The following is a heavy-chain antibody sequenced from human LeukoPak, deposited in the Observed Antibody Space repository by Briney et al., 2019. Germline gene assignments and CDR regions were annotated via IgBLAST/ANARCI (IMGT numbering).Heavy chain of an antibody. CDR1: GYTFTGYY. J-gene: IGHJ5*02. Sequence: ASVKVSCKASGYTFTGYYMHWVRQAPGQGLEWMGWINPNSGGTNYAQKFQGRVTMTRDTSISTAYMELSRLRSDDTAVYCCARYISVGWSGYYWWFDPWGQGTLVTVSS. CDR3: ARYISVGWSGYYWWFDP. V-gene: IGHV1-2*02. CDR2: INPNSGGT. D-gene: IGHD3-3*01.